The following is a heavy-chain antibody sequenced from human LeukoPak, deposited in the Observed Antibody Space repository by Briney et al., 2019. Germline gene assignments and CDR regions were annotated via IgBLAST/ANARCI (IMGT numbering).Heavy chain of an antibody. CDR1: GGSITSYY. J-gene: IGHJ4*02. CDR3: ASLTTVTQGYFDS. CDR2: IYYSGST. D-gene: IGHD4-17*01. V-gene: IGHV4-59*08. Sequence: PSETLSLTCTVSGGSITSYYWSWIRHPPGEELEWIGYIYYSGSTNYNPSLKSRLTLSVDASKNQFSLKLSSVTATDTAVYYCASLTTVTQGYFDSWGQGTLVTVPS.